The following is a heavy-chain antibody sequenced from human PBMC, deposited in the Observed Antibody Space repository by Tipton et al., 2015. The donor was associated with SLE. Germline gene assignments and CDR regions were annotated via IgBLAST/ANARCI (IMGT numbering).Heavy chain of an antibody. J-gene: IGHJ4*02. CDR3: ARHKLGFSWSYFDS. CDR1: GGYISSYY. CDR2: ISFSGLT. Sequence: TLSLTCTVSGGYISSYYWSWIRQPPGKGLEWIGYISFSGLTNYNPSVRSRVSTSMDTSKNQFSLQMSSVTAADTALYYCARHKLGFSWSYFDSWGQGTLVTVSS. D-gene: IGHD3-3*01. V-gene: IGHV4-59*08.